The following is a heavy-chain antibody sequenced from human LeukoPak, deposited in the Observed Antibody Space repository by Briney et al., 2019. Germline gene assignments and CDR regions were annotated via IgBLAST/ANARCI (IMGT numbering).Heavy chain of an antibody. CDR2: IRYDGSNK. Sequence: GGSLRLSCAASGFTFSSYGMHWVRQAPGKGLEWVAFIRYDGSNKYYADSVKGRFTISRDNSKNTLYLQMNSLRAEDTAVYYCAKDAGYYGSGSYDYWGQGTLVTVSS. J-gene: IGHJ4*02. V-gene: IGHV3-30*02. CDR1: GFTFSSYG. CDR3: AKDAGYYGSGSYDY. D-gene: IGHD3-10*01.